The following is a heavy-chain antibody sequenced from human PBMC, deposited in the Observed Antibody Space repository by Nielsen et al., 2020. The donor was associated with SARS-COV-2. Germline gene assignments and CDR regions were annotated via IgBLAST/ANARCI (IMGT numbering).Heavy chain of an antibody. CDR1: GFSFRSYW. J-gene: IGHJ4*02. V-gene: IGHV3-7*01. D-gene: IGHD3-10*01. Sequence: GGSLRLSCAASGFSFRSYWMSWVRQAPGKGPEWVANIKQDGKETHYVDSVKGRFTISRDNAKNSVYLQMNSLRAEDTAMYYCARDGRWFGENDWGQGTLVTVSS. CDR3: ARDGRWFGEND. CDR2: IKQDGKET.